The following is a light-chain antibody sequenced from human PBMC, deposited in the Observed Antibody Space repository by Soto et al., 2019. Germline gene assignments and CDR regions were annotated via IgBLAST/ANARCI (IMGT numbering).Light chain of an antibody. Sequence: ESVLTQSLGILSLSPGERATLSCRASQSVSSSFLAWYQLKPGQAPRLLIYGASSRATGIPDRFSGSGSGTDFTLTISRLEPEDFAVYYCQQYDSSPWTFGQGTKAEIK. CDR1: QSVSSSF. CDR2: GAS. V-gene: IGKV3-20*01. J-gene: IGKJ1*01. CDR3: QQYDSSPWT.